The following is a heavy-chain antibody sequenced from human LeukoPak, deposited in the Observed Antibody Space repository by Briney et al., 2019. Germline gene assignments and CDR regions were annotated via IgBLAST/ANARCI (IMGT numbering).Heavy chain of an antibody. D-gene: IGHD2-8*01. J-gene: IGHJ3*02. CDR2: IKEDGSEK. Sequence: PGGSLRLSCAASGFIFSRLWMTWVRQGPGRGLQWVANIKEDGSEKNYVDSVKGRFTISRDNAKNSLFLQMNTLRAEDTAVYYCARSTNGAFDIWGQGTTVIVSS. CDR3: ARSTNGAFDI. CDR1: GFIFSRLW. V-gene: IGHV3-7*01.